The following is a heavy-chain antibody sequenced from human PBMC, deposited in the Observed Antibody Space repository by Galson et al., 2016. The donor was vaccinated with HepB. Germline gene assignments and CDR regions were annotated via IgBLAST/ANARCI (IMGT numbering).Heavy chain of an antibody. Sequence: ETLSLTCTVSGGSISSYYWSWIRQPPGKGLEWIGFIFYSGSTNYNPSLKSRVTISVDTSKNQFSLKLNSVTAADTAVYYCARGSDYYDMRWFVWGRGTLVTVSS. J-gene: IGHJ4*02. CDR1: GGSISSYY. CDR3: ARGSDYYDMRWFV. D-gene: IGHD3-22*01. CDR2: IFYSGST. V-gene: IGHV4-59*01.